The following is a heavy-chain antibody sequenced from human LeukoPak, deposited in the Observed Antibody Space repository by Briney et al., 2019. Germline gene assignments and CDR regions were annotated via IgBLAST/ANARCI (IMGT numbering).Heavy chain of an antibody. Sequence: PGGSLRLSCAASGFTVSSNYMSWVRQAPGKGLEWVSVIYSGGSTYYADSVKGRFTISRDNSKNTLYLQMNSLRAEDTAVYYCARGGGGSYSDAFDIWGQGTMVTVSS. CDR3: ARGGGGSYSDAFDI. CDR2: IYSGGST. J-gene: IGHJ3*02. D-gene: IGHD1-26*01. CDR1: GFTVSSNY. V-gene: IGHV3-66*01.